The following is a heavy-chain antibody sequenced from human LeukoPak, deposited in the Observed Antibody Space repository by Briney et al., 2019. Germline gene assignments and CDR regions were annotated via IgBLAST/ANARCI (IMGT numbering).Heavy chain of an antibody. CDR3: ARGLHDYYDSSGYYSSGDHWFDP. CDR1: CGSISSGGYY. V-gene: IGHV4-31*03. J-gene: IGHJ5*02. D-gene: IGHD3-22*01. Sequence: SQTLSLTCTVSCGSISSGGYYWSWIRQHPGKGLEWIGYISYSGSTYYNPSLKSRVTISVDTSKNQFSLKLSSVTAADTAVYYCARGLHDYYDSSGYYSSGDHWFDPWGQGTLVTVSS. CDR2: ISYSGST.